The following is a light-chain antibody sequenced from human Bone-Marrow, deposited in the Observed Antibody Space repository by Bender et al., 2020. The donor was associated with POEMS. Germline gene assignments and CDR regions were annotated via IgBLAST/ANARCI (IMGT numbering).Light chain of an antibody. J-gene: IGLJ1*01. CDR1: SNDIGNYNL. CDR3: GSYTTTNTYV. Sequence: QPALTQPASVSGSPGQSITISCSGASNDIGNYNLVSWYQHHPGKAPKVIIYEVRKRPSGVSNRFSGSKSGTTASLTISGLQAEDEADYCCGSYTTTNTYVFGSGTQVTVL. V-gene: IGLV2-14*02. CDR2: EVR.